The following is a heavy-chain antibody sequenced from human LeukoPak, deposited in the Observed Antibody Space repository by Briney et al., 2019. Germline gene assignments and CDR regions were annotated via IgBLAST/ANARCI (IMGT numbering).Heavy chain of an antibody. CDR2: IYYSGST. Sequence: SETLSLTCTVSGGSISSSSYYWGWIRQPPGKGLEWIGSIYYSGSTYYNPSLKSRVTISVDTSKNQFSLKLSSVTAADTAVYYCARETTYYYDSSGYYYAAFDIWGQGTMVTVSS. CDR3: ARETTYYYDSSGYYYAAFDI. J-gene: IGHJ3*02. V-gene: IGHV4-39*07. CDR1: GGSISSSSYY. D-gene: IGHD3-22*01.